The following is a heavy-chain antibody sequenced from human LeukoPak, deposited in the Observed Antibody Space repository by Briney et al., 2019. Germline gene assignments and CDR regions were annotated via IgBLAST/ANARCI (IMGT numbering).Heavy chain of an antibody. CDR1: GGSISSYY. Sequence: SETLSLTCTVSGGSISSYYWSWIRQPPGKGLEWIGYIYYSGSTNYNPPLKSRVTISVDTSKNQFSLKLSSVTAADTAVYYCARAGCSSTSCYHYYYYYMDVWGKGTTVTVSS. CDR3: ARAGCSSTSCYHYYYYYMDV. D-gene: IGHD2-2*01. J-gene: IGHJ6*03. CDR2: IYYSGST. V-gene: IGHV4-59*01.